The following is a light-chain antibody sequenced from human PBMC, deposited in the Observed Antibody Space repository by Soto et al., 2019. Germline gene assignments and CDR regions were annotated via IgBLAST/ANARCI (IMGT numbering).Light chain of an antibody. J-gene: IGKJ5*01. CDR3: QQYSNWPPAIT. CDR2: DAS. CDR1: QSVSSN. V-gene: IGKV3-15*01. Sequence: EIVMTQSPATLSVSPGERATLSCRASQSVSSNLAWYQQKPGQAPRLLIYDASTRATVIPARFSGSGSGTEFTLIISSLQSEDVALYYCQQYSNWPPAITFGQGTRLEIK.